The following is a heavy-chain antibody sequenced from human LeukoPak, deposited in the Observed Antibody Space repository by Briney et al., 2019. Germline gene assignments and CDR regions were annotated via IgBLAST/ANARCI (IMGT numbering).Heavy chain of an antibody. V-gene: IGHV4-34*01. J-gene: IGHJ4*02. CDR3: ARGNPTTVQTFDS. CDR1: RFTFSSYS. CDR2: IKHSGST. D-gene: IGHD4-4*01. Sequence: LSCAASRFTFSSYSMNWIRQPPEKGLEWIGEIKHSGSTYYNPSLKSRVTMSVDTSKNQFSLKLNSVTAADTAVYYCARGNPTTVQTFDSWGQGTLVTVSS.